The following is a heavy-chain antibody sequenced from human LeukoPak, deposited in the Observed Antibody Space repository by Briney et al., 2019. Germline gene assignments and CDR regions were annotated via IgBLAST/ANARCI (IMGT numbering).Heavy chain of an antibody. CDR3: ARDRFNGMDV. V-gene: IGHV3-66*01. J-gene: IGHJ6*02. CDR1: GIDVSTDY. D-gene: IGHD3-3*01. Sequence: RGSLRLSCVASGIDVSTDYITWVRQAPGKGLEWVSIIYSEGTTYYADSVKGRFSISRDISKNTVTLQMSSLRAEDTAVYYCARDRFNGMDVWGQGTTVTVSS. CDR2: IYSEGTT.